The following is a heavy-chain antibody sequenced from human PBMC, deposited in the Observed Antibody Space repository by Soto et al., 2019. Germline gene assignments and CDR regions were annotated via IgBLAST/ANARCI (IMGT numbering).Heavy chain of an antibody. J-gene: IGHJ3*02. D-gene: IGHD6-19*01. V-gene: IGHV3-13*01. CDR1: GFTFSSYD. CDR2: IGTAGDT. CDR3: ARGAAVAGTDAFDI. Sequence: EVQLVESGGGLVQPGGSLRLSCAASGFTFSSYDMHWVRQATGKGLEWVSAIGTAGDTYYPGSVKGRFTISRENAKNSLYLQMNSLRAGDTAVYYCARGAAVAGTDAFDIWGQGTMVPVSS.